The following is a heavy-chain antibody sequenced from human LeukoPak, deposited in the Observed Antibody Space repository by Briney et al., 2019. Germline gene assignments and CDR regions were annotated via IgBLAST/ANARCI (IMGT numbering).Heavy chain of an antibody. CDR3: ARERASRITIFGDAFDI. V-gene: IGHV1-69*13. CDR2: IIPIFGTA. Sequence: SVKVSCKASGGTFSSYAISWVRQAPGQGLEWMGGIIPIFGTANYAQKFQGRVTITADESTITAYMELSSLRSEDTAVYYCARERASRITIFGDAFDIWGQGTMVTVSS. J-gene: IGHJ3*02. D-gene: IGHD3-3*01. CDR1: GGTFSSYA.